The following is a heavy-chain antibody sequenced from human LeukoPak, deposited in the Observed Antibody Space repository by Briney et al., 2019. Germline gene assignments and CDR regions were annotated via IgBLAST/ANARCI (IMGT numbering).Heavy chain of an antibody. CDR3: ASNYGHDAFDI. D-gene: IGHD4-11*01. J-gene: IGHJ3*02. CDR1: GYTFTGYY. Sequence: ASVTVSCTASGYTFTGYYMHWVRQAPGQGLEWMGIINPSGGSTSYAQKFQGRVTMTRDTSTSTVYMELSSLRSEDTAVYYCASNYGHDAFDIWGQGTMVTVSS. V-gene: IGHV1-46*01. CDR2: INPSGGST.